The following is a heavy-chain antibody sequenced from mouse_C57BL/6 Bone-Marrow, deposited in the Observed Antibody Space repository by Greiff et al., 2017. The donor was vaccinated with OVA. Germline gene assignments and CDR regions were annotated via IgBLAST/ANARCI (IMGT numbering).Heavy chain of an antibody. V-gene: IGHV1-50*01. CDR3: APRGYGSSPLFAY. CDR2: IDPSDSYT. CDR1: GYTFTSYW. Sequence: VQLQQPGAELVKPGASVKLSCKASGYTFTSYWMQWVKQRPGQGLEWIGEIDPSDSYTNYNQKFKGKATLTVDTSSSTAYMQLSSLTSEDSAVYYCAPRGYGSSPLFAYWGQGTLVTVSA. D-gene: IGHD1-1*01. J-gene: IGHJ3*01.